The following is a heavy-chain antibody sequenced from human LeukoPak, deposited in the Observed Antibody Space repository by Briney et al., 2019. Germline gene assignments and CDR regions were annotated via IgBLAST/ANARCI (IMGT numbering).Heavy chain of an antibody. CDR3: ARDLDSYGSY. J-gene: IGHJ4*02. D-gene: IGHD5-18*01. CDR1: GFIVSSSY. V-gene: IGHV3-53*01. CDR2: IYSDGST. Sequence: GGSLRLSCAASGFIVSSSYMSWVRQAPGKGLEWVSVIYSDGSTSYADSVKGRFTLSRDNSKNTLYLQMNSLRVEDTAVYYCARDLDSYGSYWGQGTLVTVSS.